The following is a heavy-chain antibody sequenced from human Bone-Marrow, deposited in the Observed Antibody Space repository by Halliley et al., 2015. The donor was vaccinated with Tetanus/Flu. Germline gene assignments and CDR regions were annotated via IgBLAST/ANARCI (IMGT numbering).Heavy chain of an antibody. J-gene: IGHJ4*02. CDR2: IRSKAKSYAT. CDR1: GFTFSGSA. V-gene: IGHV3-73*01. CDR3: THYDSTGSRYYFDY. D-gene: IGHD3-22*01. Sequence: AASGFTFSGSAMHWVRQASGKGLEWVGRIRSKAKSYATAYAASVKVRFTISRDDSKNTAYLQMNSLKTEDTAVYYCTHYDSTGSRYYFDYWGQGTLVTVSS.